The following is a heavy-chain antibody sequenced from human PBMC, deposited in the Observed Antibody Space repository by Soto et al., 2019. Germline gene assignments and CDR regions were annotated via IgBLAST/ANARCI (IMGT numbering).Heavy chain of an antibody. V-gene: IGHV1-69*13. CDR1: GGPFSNYV. CDR3: ARAMGDILTGYFYFDY. J-gene: IGHJ4*01. Sequence: ASVKVCCKASGGPFSNYVISWVRQAPGQGLEWMGRIIPMFDSTNYAENFQGRVTMTAEESTGTAYMELTGLRSEDTAVYYCARAMGDILTGYFYFDYWGQGTLVTVS. D-gene: IGHD3-9*01. CDR2: IIPMFDST.